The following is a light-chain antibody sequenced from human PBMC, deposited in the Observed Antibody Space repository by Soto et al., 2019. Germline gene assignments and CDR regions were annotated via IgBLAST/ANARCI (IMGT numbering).Light chain of an antibody. CDR1: SSNIGSHT. CDR2: TNN. CDR3: AVWDASLNGYV. V-gene: IGLV1-44*01. J-gene: IGLJ1*01. Sequence: QSVLTQPPSASGTPGQRVTISCSGSSSNIGSHTVNWYQQLPGTAPKLLIYTNNQRPSGVPDRFSGSRSGTSASLAISGLQSEDEADYYCAVWDASLNGYVFGTETKVTVL.